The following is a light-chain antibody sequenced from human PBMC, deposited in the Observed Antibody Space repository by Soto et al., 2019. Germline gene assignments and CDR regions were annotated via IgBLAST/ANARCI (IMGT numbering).Light chain of an antibody. CDR1: QSVGSY. Sequence: EIVLTQSPATLSLSPGERATLSCRASQSVGSYLAWYQQKPGQAPRLLIYDASNRATGIPARFSGSGSGTDFTLTISSLEPEDFAVYYCQQRSNWPTITFGQGKRLEIK. CDR2: DAS. V-gene: IGKV3-11*01. CDR3: QQRSNWPTIT. J-gene: IGKJ5*01.